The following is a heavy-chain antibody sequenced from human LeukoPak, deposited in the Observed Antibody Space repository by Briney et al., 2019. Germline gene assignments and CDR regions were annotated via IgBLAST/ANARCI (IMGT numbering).Heavy chain of an antibody. D-gene: IGHD2-2*01. Sequence: GGSLRLSCAASGFTFDDYAMHWVRQAPGQGMEWVSGSSWNSGSIGYADSVKGRFTISRDNAKNSLYLQMNSLRAEDTALYYCSKDIKASSRAAIYWDYYYYGMDVWGQGTTVTVSS. J-gene: IGHJ6*02. CDR3: SKDIKASSRAAIYWDYYYYGMDV. CDR2: SSWNSGSI. V-gene: IGHV3-9*01. CDR1: GFTFDDYA.